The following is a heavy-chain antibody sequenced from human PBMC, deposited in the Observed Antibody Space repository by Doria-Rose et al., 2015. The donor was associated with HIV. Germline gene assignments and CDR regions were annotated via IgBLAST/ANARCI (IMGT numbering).Heavy chain of an antibody. CDR1: GVSLSSPGMG. Sequence: QVTLKESGPVLVKPTETLTLTCTVSGVSLSSPGMGVSWIRQPPGKALEWLANNFSDDERSYKTSLTSRLTISSGTSKSQVVLTMTDMDPVDTATYYCARIKSSRWYHKYYFDFWGQGTLVIVSA. CDR2: NFSDDER. J-gene: IGHJ4*02. D-gene: IGHD6-13*01. CDR3: ARIKSSRWYHKYYFDF. V-gene: IGHV2-26*01.